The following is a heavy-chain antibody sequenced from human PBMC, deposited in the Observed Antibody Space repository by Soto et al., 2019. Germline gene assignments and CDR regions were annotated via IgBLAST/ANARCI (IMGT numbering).Heavy chain of an antibody. CDR3: TRADSDVVILPDVRPLFDL. J-gene: IGHJ4*02. CDR2: INPNGGYT. Sequence: QVQLVQSGAEVKKPGASVKVSCKTSGYDFFKYNMHWVRQAPGQGLEWMGVINPNGGYTRHAQKFQGRVIMTRDTSSKIVYIEWSGLTSADTAMYYCTRADSDVVILPDVRPLFDLWGQGALVTVSS. V-gene: IGHV1-46*01. CDR1: GYDFFKYN. D-gene: IGHD2-21*02.